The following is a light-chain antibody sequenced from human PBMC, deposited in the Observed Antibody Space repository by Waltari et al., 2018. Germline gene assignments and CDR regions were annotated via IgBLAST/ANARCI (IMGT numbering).Light chain of an antibody. CDR2: GAS. J-gene: IGKJ2*01. CDR1: QNIGNN. Sequence: EIVMTQSPDPLSVSPGERANLPCRASQNIGNNLAWYQQKPGQAPRLLIYGASSTAIGIPDRFSGSGSGTEFTLTISSLQSEDFAVYLCHQYNSWPPYTFGQGTKLEIK. CDR3: HQYNSWPPYT. V-gene: IGKV3-15*01.